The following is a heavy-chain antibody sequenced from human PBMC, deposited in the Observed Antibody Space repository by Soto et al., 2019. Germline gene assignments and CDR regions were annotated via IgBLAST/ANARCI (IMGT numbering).Heavy chain of an antibody. V-gene: IGHV3-21*01. Sequence: EVQLVESGGGLVKPGGSLRLSCAASGFTFKLYTMHWVRQAPGKGLEWVSFCTPGSSSISYADSMEGRFTIIRYNARNSLYLQIHNLRAEYPAVYYCARDAASSLDHWGQGTLVTVSS. D-gene: IGHD6-13*01. J-gene: IGHJ4*02. CDR1: GFTFKLYT. CDR3: ARDAASSLDH. CDR2: CTPGSSSI.